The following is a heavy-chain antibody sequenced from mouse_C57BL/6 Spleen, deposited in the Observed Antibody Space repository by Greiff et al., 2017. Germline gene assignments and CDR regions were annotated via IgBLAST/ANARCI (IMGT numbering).Heavy chain of an antibody. CDR2: IYPGDGDT. J-gene: IGHJ4*01. D-gene: IGHD3-2*02. CDR1: GYAFSSSW. CDR3: ARKRQRRLQGDAMDY. Sequence: VMLVESGPELVKPGASVTISCKASGYAFSSSWMNWVKQRPGKGLEWIGRIYPGDGDTNYNGKFKGKATLTADKSSSTAYMQLSSLTSEDSAIYYCARKRQRRLQGDAMDYWGQGTSVTVSS. V-gene: IGHV1-82*01.